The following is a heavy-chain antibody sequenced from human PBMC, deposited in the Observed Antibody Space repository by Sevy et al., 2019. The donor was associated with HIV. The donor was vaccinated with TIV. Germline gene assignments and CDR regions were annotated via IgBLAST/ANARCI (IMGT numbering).Heavy chain of an antibody. Sequence: GGSLRLSCVASGFTFSSYAMSWVRQAPGKGLEWVSAISGSGGSTYYADSVKGRFTISRDNSKNTLYLQMNSLRAEDTAVYYCAKDTTVVTRFGYMDVWGKGTTVTVSS. CDR1: GFTFSSYA. D-gene: IGHD3-10*02. V-gene: IGHV3-23*01. CDR3: AKDTTVVTRFGYMDV. CDR2: ISGSGGST. J-gene: IGHJ6*03.